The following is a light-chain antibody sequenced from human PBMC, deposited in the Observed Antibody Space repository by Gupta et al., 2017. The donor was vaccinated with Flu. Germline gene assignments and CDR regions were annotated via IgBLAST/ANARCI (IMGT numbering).Light chain of an antibody. J-gene: IGKJ1*01. Sequence: VILGQPASISCRSSQSPVYRDGNTYLSWFQQRPGQSPRRLISKVSNRDSGVPDRFSGGGSGTDFTLKIGRVEAEDVGVYYCRQGEQWPLTFGQGTKVEIK. CDR2: KVS. CDR3: RQGEQWPLT. CDR1: QSPVYRDGNTY. V-gene: IGKV2-30*01.